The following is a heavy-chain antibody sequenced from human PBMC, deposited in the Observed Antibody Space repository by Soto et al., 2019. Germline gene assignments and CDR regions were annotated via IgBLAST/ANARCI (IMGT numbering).Heavy chain of an antibody. J-gene: IGHJ4*02. D-gene: IGHD1-26*01. CDR1: ACTSRSYY. V-gene: IGHV1-69*13. CDR2: IIPIFGTA. CDR3: ARARDGGSYHFDY. Sequence: SVNVSCESCACTSRSYYLSLARQAPGQGLEWMGGIIPIFGTANYAQKFQGRVTITADESTSTAYMEMSSLRSEDTAVYYWARARDGGSYHFDYWGQGTLVTGSS.